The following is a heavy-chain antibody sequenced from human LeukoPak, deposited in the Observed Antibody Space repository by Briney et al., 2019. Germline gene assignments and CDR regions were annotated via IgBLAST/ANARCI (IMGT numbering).Heavy chain of an antibody. CDR1: GYTFTSYD. V-gene: IGHV1-8*03. D-gene: IGHD2-15*01. Sequence: GASVKVSCKASGYTFTSYDINWVRQATGQGLEWMGWMNPNSGNTGYAQKFQGRVTITRNTSISTAYMELSSLRSEDTAVYYCARFRGGYCSGGSCYSAGTSKGIDAFDIWGQGTMVTVSS. CDR2: MNPNSGNT. CDR3: ARFRGGYCSGGSCYSAGTSKGIDAFDI. J-gene: IGHJ3*02.